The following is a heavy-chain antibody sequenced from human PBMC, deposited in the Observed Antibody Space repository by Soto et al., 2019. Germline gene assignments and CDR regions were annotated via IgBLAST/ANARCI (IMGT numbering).Heavy chain of an antibody. D-gene: IGHD3-3*01. CDR1: RYTFSSHA. J-gene: IGHJ4*02. CDR3: ARDGARIAIFGVVYYFDY. Sequence: SVKVSCKASRYTFSSHAIHWVRQAPGQRLEWMGWINAGNGDTKYSQKFQGRVAITRDTSASSAYMELSTLKSEDTAVYYCARDGARIAIFGVVYYFDYWGRGTVVTVCS. V-gene: IGHV1-3*01. CDR2: INAGNGDT.